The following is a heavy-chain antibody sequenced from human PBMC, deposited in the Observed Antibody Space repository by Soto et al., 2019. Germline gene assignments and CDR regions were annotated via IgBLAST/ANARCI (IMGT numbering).Heavy chain of an antibody. CDR3: ARLRDCSSTSCYYYYYYGMDV. V-gene: IGHV5-51*01. CDR1: GYSFTSYW. Sequence: GESLKISCKGSGYSFTSYWIGWVRQMPGKGLEWMGIIYPGDSDTRYSPSFQGQVTISADKSISTAYLQWSSLKASDTAMYYCARLRDCSSTSCYYYYYYGMDVWGQGTTVTV. J-gene: IGHJ6*02. CDR2: IYPGDSDT. D-gene: IGHD2-2*01.